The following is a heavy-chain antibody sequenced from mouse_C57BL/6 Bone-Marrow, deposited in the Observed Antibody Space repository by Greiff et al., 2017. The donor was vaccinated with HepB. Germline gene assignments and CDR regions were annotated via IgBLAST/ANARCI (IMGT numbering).Heavy chain of an antibody. V-gene: IGHV5-4*03. Sequence: EVKVVESGGALVKPGGSLKLSCAASGFTFSSYAMSWVRQTPEKRLEWVATISDGGSYTYYPDNVKGRFTISRDNAKNNLYLQMSHLKSEDTAMYYCARSYSKFAYWGQGTLVTVSA. CDR1: GFTFSSYA. CDR3: ARSYSKFAY. D-gene: IGHD2-5*01. CDR2: ISDGGSYT. J-gene: IGHJ3*01.